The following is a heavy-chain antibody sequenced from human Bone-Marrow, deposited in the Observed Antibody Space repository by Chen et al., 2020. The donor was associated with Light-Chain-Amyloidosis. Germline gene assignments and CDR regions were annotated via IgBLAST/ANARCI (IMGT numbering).Heavy chain of an antibody. J-gene: IGHJ4*02. V-gene: IGHV4-39*01. CDR3: ARMFGFCSGGSCYSAYFDY. Sequence: QLQLQESGPGLVRPSETLSLTCTVSGGSISINSYYWGWIRQPPGKGREWIGSMSYSGSTYYSPFLKSRVTISVDTPKNQFSLRLNSVTAADTALYYCARMFGFCSGGSCYSAYFDYWGQGALVTVSS. CDR1: GGSISINSYY. CDR2: MSYSGST. D-gene: IGHD2-15*01.